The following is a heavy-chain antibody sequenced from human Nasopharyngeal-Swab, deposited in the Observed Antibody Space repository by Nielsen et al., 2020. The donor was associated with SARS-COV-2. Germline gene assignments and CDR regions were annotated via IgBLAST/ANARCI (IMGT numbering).Heavy chain of an antibody. CDR2: IYDSGSS. D-gene: IGHD2-2*01. CDR3: ARGCVVVVPAASPLPYYYYYMDV. CDR1: GGSISSYY. V-gene: IGHV4-59*01. J-gene: IGHJ6*03. Sequence: SETLSLTCTVSGGSISSYYWSWIRQPPGKGLEWIGYIYDSGSSNYNPSLKSRVTISVDTSKNQFSLKLSSVTAADTAVYYCARGCVVVVPAASPLPYYYYYMDVWGKGTTVTVSS.